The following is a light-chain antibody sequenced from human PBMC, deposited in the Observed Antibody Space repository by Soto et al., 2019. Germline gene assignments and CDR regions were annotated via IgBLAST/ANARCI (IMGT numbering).Light chain of an antibody. V-gene: IGLV2-14*03. Sequence: QSALTQPASVSGSPGQSIIISCTGTSSDVGGYNYVSWYQHHPGKAPKLMIYDVSNRPSGVSNRFSGSKSGNTASLIISGLQAEDEADYYCSSYTSSSTLSTYVFGTGTKVTVL. CDR2: DVS. CDR3: SSYTSSSTLSTYV. J-gene: IGLJ1*01. CDR1: SSDVGGYNY.